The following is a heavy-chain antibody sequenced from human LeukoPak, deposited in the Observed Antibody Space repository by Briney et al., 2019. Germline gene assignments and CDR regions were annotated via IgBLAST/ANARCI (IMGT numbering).Heavy chain of an antibody. CDR3: ARDLGPTYCILDY. CDR2: ISYDGSNK. J-gene: IGHJ4*02. CDR1: EFTFSSYA. V-gene: IGHV3-30-3*01. D-gene: IGHD3-16*01. Sequence: GGSLRLSCAASEFTFSSYAFHWVRQAPGKGLQWVAFISYDGSNKFYADSVKGRFTISRDNSKNTLYLQMNSLRAEDTAVYYCARDLGPTYCILDYWGQGTLVTVSS.